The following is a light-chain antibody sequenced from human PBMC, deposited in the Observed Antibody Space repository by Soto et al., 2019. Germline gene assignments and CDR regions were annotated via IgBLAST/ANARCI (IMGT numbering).Light chain of an antibody. CDR1: QSVSSY. J-gene: IGKJ4*01. V-gene: IGKV3-11*01. CDR3: QQRSNWPSAIT. Sequence: EIVLTQSPATLSLSPGERATLSCRASQSVSSYFAWYQQKPGRAPRLLIYDASNRATGIPARFSGSGSGTDFNLTISSREPEDFAVYYCQQRSNWPSAITFGGGTKVEIK. CDR2: DAS.